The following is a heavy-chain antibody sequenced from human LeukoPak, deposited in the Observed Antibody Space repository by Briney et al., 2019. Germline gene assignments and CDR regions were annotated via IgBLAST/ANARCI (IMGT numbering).Heavy chain of an antibody. CDR3: ARGFMGVTSHFDY. D-gene: IGHD1-26*01. V-gene: IGHV1-18*01. J-gene: IGHJ4*02. CDR1: GYSFSSHG. Sequence: ASVKVSCKGSGYSFSSHGVDWVRQVPGRGLEWMGWISAHDGNTKYAQKLQGRVTITTDTSTNTAYMELRSLRSDDTAVYYCARGFMGVTSHFDYWGQGTLVTDSS. CDR2: ISAHDGNT.